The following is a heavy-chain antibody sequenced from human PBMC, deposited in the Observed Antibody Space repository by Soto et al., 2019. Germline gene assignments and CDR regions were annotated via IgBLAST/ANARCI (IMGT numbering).Heavy chain of an antibody. V-gene: IGHV2-26*01. J-gene: IGHJ3*02. D-gene: IGHD1-20*01. CDR1: GFSFTNGRMG. CDR3: ARIRAEDNWSHDASDI. CDR2: IFSHDEK. Sequence: QVTLKESGPVLVKPTETLTLTCTVSGFSFTNGRMGVSWIRQPQGKALEWLAHIFSHDEKSYSTSLKSRLTISTDTSKRQVVLTMTNMDPVDTATYYCARIRAEDNWSHDASDIWGQGTMVAVSS.